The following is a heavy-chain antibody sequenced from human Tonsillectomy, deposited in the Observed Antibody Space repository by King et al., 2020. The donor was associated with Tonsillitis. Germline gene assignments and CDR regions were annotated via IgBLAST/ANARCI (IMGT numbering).Heavy chain of an antibody. Sequence: EQLVQSGGGVVQPGGSLRLSCASSGFDFGSYAMHWVRQAPGKGLEWVAVISFDASREKYADSVKGRFTISRDNSKNTLYLQMNSLRAEDTAVYYCARERLYTSDWGIDYWGQGSLVSVSS. V-gene: IGHV3-30*19. CDR1: GFDFGSYA. CDR2: ISFDASRE. D-gene: IGHD6-19*01. J-gene: IGHJ4*02. CDR3: ARERLYTSDWGIDY.